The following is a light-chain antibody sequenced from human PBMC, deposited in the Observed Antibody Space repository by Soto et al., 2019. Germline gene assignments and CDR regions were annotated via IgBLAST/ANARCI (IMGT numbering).Light chain of an antibody. Sequence: EIVLTQSPATLSLSPGERGTLSCRASQSVGRYLAWYQHKPGQPPRLLIYDTSNRAPGTPGRFGGSGSGTDFTLTISSLEPEDFGVDYCVQSSVWPCTVGQGTKVEV. CDR2: DTS. CDR3: VQSSVWPCT. V-gene: IGKV3-11*01. J-gene: IGKJ1*01. CDR1: QSVGRY.